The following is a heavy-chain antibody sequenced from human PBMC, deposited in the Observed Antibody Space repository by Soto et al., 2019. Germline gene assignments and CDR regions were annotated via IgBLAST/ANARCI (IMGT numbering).Heavy chain of an antibody. CDR3: ASEQQLAQYYYYGMDV. D-gene: IGHD6-13*01. CDR1: GGSISSSSYY. Sequence: SETLSLTCTVSGGSISSSSYYWGWIRQPPGKGLEWIGSIYYSGSTYYNPSLKSRVTISVDTSKNQFSLKLISVTAPHTAVYYRASEQQLAQYYYYGMDVWGQGTTVTVSS. J-gene: IGHJ6*02. CDR2: IYYSGST. V-gene: IGHV4-39*01.